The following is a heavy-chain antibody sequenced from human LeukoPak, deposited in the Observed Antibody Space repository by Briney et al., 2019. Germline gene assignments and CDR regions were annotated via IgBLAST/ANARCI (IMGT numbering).Heavy chain of an antibody. Sequence: SQTLSLTCAVSGGSISSGGYSWSWIQQPPGKGLEWIGYIYHSGSTYYNPSLKSRVTISVDRSKNQFSLKLSSVTAADTAVYYCARALSKYYYYGMDVWGQGTTVTVSS. CDR2: IYHSGST. V-gene: IGHV4-30-2*01. J-gene: IGHJ6*02. CDR1: GGSISSGGYS. CDR3: ARALSKYYYYGMDV.